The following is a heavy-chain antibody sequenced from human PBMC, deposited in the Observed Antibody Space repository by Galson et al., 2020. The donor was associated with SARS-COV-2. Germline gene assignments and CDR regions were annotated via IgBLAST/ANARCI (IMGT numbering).Heavy chain of an antibody. CDR2: ISWNSGSI. CDR3: ATIQLDYYGMDV. V-gene: IGHV3-9*01. J-gene: IGHJ6*02. D-gene: IGHD5-18*01. CDR1: GFTFDDYA. Sequence: GGSLRLSCAASGFTFDDYAMHWVRQAPGKGLEWVSGISWNSGSIGYADSVKGRFTISRDNAKNSLYLQMNSLRAEDTALYYCATIQLDYYGMDVWGQGTTVTVSS.